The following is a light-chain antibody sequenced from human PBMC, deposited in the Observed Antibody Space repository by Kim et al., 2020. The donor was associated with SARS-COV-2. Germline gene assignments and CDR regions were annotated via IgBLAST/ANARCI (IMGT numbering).Light chain of an antibody. CDR3: QQYDNWPPYT. CDR1: QSVNSK. Sequence: EIVMTQSQATLSVSPGERATLSCRASQSVNSKIAWYQQKPGQAPRLLIYGASTRATGIPARFSGSGSGTYFTLTISSLQSEDFAVYYCQQYDNWPPYTFGQGTKLEI. V-gene: IGKV3-15*01. CDR2: GAS. J-gene: IGKJ2*01.